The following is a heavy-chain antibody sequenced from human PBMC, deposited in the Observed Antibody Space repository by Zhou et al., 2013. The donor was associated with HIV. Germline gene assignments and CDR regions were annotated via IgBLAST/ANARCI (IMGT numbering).Heavy chain of an antibody. CDR2: IIPMVGSP. D-gene: IGHD4-17*01. J-gene: IGHJ4*02. V-gene: IGHV1-69*13. Sequence: QIQLVQSGAEVKKPGSSVKVSCKASGGSLSNSAISWVRQAPGEGPEWMGGIIPMVGSPNYAQRFLGRLTISADASGSSASMELRSLTSEDTAVYYCASERQKWARDYHFDYWGQGTLVTVSS. CDR1: GGSLSNSA. CDR3: ASERQKWARDYHFDY.